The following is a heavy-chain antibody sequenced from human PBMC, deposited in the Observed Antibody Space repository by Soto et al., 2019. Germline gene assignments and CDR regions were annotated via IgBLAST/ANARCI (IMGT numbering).Heavy chain of an antibody. D-gene: IGHD1-20*01. CDR3: ARVAYNWNRDFDY. CDR1: GGSINSGGYY. V-gene: IGHV4-31*03. Sequence: QVQLQESGPGLVKPSQTLSLTCTVSGGSINSGGYYWSWIRQHPGKGLEWIGYIYYSGGTYYSPSLKSRVTISVDMSKNQFSLTLTSVTAADTAMYYCARVAYNWNRDFDYWGQGTLVTVSS. CDR2: IYYSGGT. J-gene: IGHJ4*02.